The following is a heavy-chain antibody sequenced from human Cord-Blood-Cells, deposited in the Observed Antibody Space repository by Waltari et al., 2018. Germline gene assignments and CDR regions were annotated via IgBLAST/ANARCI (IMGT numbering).Heavy chain of an antibody. V-gene: IGHV4-4*07. CDR1: GGSISSYY. D-gene: IGHD2-2*01. CDR2: IYTSGST. Sequence: QVQLQESGPGLVKPSETLSLTCTVSGGSISSYYWSWIRQPAGKGLEWIGRIYTSGSTNYTPSLKSRVTMSVDTSKNQFSLKLSSVTAADTAVYYCAREEGCSSTSCFDYWGQGTLVTVSS. CDR3: AREEGCSSTSCFDY. J-gene: IGHJ4*02.